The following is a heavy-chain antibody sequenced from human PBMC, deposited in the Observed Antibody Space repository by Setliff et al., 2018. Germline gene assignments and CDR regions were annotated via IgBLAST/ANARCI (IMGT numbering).Heavy chain of an antibody. D-gene: IGHD2-2*01. CDR1: GYSLTHFA. CDR2: ISAYNGNI. J-gene: IGHJ5*02. CDR3: VRAPPTVVIPPGRAFFDP. V-gene: IGHV1-18*04. Sequence: GASVKVSCQASGYSLTHFAIHWVRQAPGQGLEWMGWISAYNGNINYAQKFQGRVTMTTDTYTSTANMELRSLRSDDTAVYYCVRAPPTVVIPPGRAFFDPWGQGTLVTVSS.